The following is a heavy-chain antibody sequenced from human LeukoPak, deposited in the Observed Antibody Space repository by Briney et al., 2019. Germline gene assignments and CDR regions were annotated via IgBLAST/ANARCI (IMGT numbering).Heavy chain of an antibody. Sequence: SETLSLTCAVYGGSFSGYYWSWIRQPPGKGLEWIGEINHSGSTNYNPSLKSRVTISVDTSKNQFSLKLSSVTAADTAVYYCARGAVADYWGQGTLVTVSS. V-gene: IGHV4-34*01. J-gene: IGHJ4*02. CDR2: INHSGST. CDR1: GGSFSGYY. D-gene: IGHD6-19*01. CDR3: ARGAVADY.